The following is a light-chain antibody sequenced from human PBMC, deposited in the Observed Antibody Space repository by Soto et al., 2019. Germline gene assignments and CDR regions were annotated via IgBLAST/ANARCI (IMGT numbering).Light chain of an antibody. CDR2: EVS. Sequence: QSVLAQPASVSGSPGQSITIPCTGTSSDVGRYNYVAWYQQHPGKAPKVLIFEVSNRPSGVSSRFSGSKSGNTASLNISGLQAEVEADYYCSSYATSSTLVFGAGTKVTV. CDR1: SSDVGRYNY. J-gene: IGLJ1*01. CDR3: SSYATSSTLV. V-gene: IGLV2-14*01.